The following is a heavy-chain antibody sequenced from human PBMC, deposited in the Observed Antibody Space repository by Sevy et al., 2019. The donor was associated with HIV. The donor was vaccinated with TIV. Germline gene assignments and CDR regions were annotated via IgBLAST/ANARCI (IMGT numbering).Heavy chain of an antibody. CDR1: GFTVSDYY. CDR2: IRNKPTNYGI. D-gene: IGHD5-12*01. V-gene: IGHV3-72*01. Sequence: GGSLRLSCVASGFTVSDYYMDWVRQAPGKGLEWVGRIRNKPTNYGIDYAASVKGRFTISRDESKHSLNIQMNNLNDDDTAVYYGVGDYRGYSGYDYVYYYYYMDVWGKGTTVTVSS. CDR3: VGDYRGYSGYDYVYYYYYMDV. J-gene: IGHJ6*03.